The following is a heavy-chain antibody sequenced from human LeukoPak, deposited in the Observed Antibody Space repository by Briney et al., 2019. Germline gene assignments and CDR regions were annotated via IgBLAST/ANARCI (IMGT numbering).Heavy chain of an antibody. Sequence: PGGSLRLSCAASGFTFSTFAMIWVRQPPGKGLEWVSSIFPSGGEIHYADSVRGRFTISRDNSKSTLSPQMNSLRAEDTAAYYCAKGYYFDILSGYSSLDSWGQGTLVTVSS. J-gene: IGHJ4*02. V-gene: IGHV3-23*01. D-gene: IGHD3-9*01. CDR3: AKGYYFDILSGYSSLDS. CDR1: GFTFSTFA. CDR2: IFPSGGEI.